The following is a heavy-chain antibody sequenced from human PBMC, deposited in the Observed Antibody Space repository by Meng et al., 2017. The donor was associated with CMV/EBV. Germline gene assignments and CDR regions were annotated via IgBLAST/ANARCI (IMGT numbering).Heavy chain of an antibody. V-gene: IGHV4-59*01. J-gene: IGHJ6*02. CDR3: ARVRISCSSTSCYRGGYYYGMDV. D-gene: IGHD2-2*02. Sequence: GSLRLSCAASGFTFSSYAMSWVRQAPGKGLEWIGYIYYSGSTNYNPSLKSRVTISVDTSKNQFSLKLSSVTAADTAVYYCARVRISCSSTSCYRGGYYYGMDVWGQGTTVTVSS. CDR1: GFTFSSYA. CDR2: IYYSGST.